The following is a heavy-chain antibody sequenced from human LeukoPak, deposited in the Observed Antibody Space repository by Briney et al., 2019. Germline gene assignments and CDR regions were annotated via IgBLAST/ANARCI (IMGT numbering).Heavy chain of an antibody. CDR1: GYSISSGYY. J-gene: IGHJ4*02. D-gene: IGHD1-26*01. CDR3: ARDEVGGSYLIDY. V-gene: IGHV4-38-2*02. CDR2: IYHSGST. Sequence: SSETLSLTCAVSGYSISSGYYWGWIRQPPGKGLEWIGSIYHSGSTYYNSSLKSRVSLSVDTSKNQFSLKLDSVTAADTAVYYCARDEVGGSYLIDYWGQGTLVTVSS.